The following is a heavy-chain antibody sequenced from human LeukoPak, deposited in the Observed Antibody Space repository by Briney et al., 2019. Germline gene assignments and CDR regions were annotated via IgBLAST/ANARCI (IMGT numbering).Heavy chain of an antibody. CDR2: IIAIFGTA. J-gene: IGHJ5*02. D-gene: IGHD4-17*01. CDR3: ARDHYGVLNWFDP. V-gene: IGHV1-69*13. CDR1: GGTFSRYT. Sequence: SVKVSCKASGGTFSRYTISWVRQAPGQGLEWMGGIIAIFGTANYAQKFQGRVTITSNESTSTAYMDLSRLTCEDTAVYYCARDHYGVLNWFDPWGQGTLVTVSS.